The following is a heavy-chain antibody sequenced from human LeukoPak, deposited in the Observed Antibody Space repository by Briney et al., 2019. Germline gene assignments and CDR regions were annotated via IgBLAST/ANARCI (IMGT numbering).Heavy chain of an antibody. V-gene: IGHV1-18*01. J-gene: IGHJ6*02. CDR1: GYTFTSYG. Sequence: ASVKVSCKASGYTFTSYGISLVRQAPGQGLEWMGWISAYNGNTNYAQKLQGRVTMTTDTSTSTAYMELRSLRSDDTAVYYCARDLIGGSGTLYYYYGMDVWGQGTTVTVSS. D-gene: IGHD3-10*01. CDR2: ISAYNGNT. CDR3: ARDLIGGSGTLYYYYGMDV.